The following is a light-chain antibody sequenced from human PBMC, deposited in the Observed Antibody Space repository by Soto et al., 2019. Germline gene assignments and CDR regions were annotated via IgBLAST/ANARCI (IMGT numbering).Light chain of an antibody. J-gene: IGKJ1*01. CDR1: QSVSRY. Sequence: ETVLTQSPATLSLSLGERATLSCRASQSVSRYLAWYQQKPGQAPRLLIYDASNRATGIPARFSGSGSGTDFTLTISSLEPEDFAVYYCQHRSHWPPTLTFGQGTKVEIK. CDR3: QHRSHWPPTLT. V-gene: IGKV3-11*01. CDR2: DAS.